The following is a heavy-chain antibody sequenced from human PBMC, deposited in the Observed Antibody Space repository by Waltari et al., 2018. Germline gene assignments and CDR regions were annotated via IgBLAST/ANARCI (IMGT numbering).Heavy chain of an antibody. CDR3: ARATYSSSWSRFDP. Sequence: QVQLQESGPGLVKPSQTLSLTCTVSGGSISSGGYYCSWIRPHPGKGLVGIGYIYHRGGTYYNPSLKSRVTRSVDRSKNQFSLKLSSVTAADTAVYYCARATYSSSWSRFDPWGQGTLVTVSS. CDR1: GGSISSGGYY. V-gene: IGHV4-31*03. CDR2: IYHRGGT. D-gene: IGHD6-13*01. J-gene: IGHJ5*02.